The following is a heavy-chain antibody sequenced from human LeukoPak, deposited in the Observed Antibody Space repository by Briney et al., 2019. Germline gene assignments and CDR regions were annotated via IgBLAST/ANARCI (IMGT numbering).Heavy chain of an antibody. J-gene: IGHJ4*02. D-gene: IGHD3-3*01. Sequence: GGSLRLSCAASAFTFSNYAMHWVRQAPGEGLEWVGMIWYDGSNENYADSVRGRFTISRDNVKSTLYLQMSSLRAEDTAVYYCARGERVNLWIFEGYDYWGRGTLVTVSS. V-gene: IGHV3-33*01. CDR3: ARGERVNLWIFEGYDY. CDR2: IWYDGSNE. CDR1: AFTFSNYA.